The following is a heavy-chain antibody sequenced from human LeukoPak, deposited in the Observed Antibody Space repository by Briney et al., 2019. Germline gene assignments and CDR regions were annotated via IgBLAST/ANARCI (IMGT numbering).Heavy chain of an antibody. Sequence: PGGSLRLSCAASGFTFSSFAMSWVRQAPGKGLEWVSSISGSGYRTFYADSVKGRFTISRDTSRNTLFLQMNSLRAEDTAVYYCARNYFDLYYFDSWGQGTLVTVSS. V-gene: IGHV3-23*01. CDR1: GFTFSSFA. CDR2: ISGSGYRT. J-gene: IGHJ4*02. D-gene: IGHD2/OR15-2a*01. CDR3: ARNYFDLYYFDS.